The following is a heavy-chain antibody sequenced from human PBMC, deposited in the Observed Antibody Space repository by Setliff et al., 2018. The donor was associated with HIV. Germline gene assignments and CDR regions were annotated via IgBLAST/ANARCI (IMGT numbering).Heavy chain of an antibody. Sequence: PGGSLRLSCAASGFTFSYYGVHWVRQAPGKGLDWVASILFDGTYKYYAASVKGRFTISRDNSRYTLYLQMNSLRVEDTALYYCAYSAVGVRPHYFDIWGQGTMVTVSS. D-gene: IGHD3-10*01. CDR2: ILFDGTYK. CDR1: GFTFSYYG. J-gene: IGHJ3*02. CDR3: AYSAVGVRPHYFDI. V-gene: IGHV3-30*02.